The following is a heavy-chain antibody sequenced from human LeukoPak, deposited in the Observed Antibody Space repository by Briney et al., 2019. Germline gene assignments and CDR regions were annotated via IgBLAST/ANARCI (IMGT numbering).Heavy chain of an antibody. D-gene: IGHD3-3*01. Sequence: PGGSLRLSCAASGFTFSSYWMHWVRQAPGKGLVWVSRINSDGSSTSYADSVKGRFTISRDNAKNTLYLQMNSLRAEDTAVYYCARREWLLMDIDFDAFDIWGQGPMVTVSS. CDR2: INSDGSST. CDR1: GFTFSSYW. CDR3: ARREWLLMDIDFDAFDI. V-gene: IGHV3-74*01. J-gene: IGHJ3*02.